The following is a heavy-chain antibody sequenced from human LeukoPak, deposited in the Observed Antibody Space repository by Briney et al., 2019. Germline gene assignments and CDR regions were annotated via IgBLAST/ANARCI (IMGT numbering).Heavy chain of an antibody. V-gene: IGHV4-34*01. CDR3: ARTSRAYYYDSSGYYSYEYFQH. Sequence: SETLSLTCAVYGGSFSGYYWSWIRQPPGKGLEWIGEINHSGSTNYNPSLKSQVTISVDTSKNQFSLKLSSVTAADTAVYHCARTSRAYYYDSSGYYSYEYFQHWGQGTLVTVSS. D-gene: IGHD3-22*01. J-gene: IGHJ1*01. CDR2: INHSGST. CDR1: GGSFSGYY.